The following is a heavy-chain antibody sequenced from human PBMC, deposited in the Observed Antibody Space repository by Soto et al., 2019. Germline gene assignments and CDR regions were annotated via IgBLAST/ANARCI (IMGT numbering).Heavy chain of an antibody. CDR2: IIPIFGTA. J-gene: IGHJ4*02. V-gene: IGHV1-69*13. Sequence: SVKVSCKASGGTFSSYAISWVRQAPGQGLEWMGGIIPIFGTANYAQKFQGRVTITADESTSTAYMELSSLRSEDTAVYYCAGSSGYYLQTGYWGQGTLVTVSS. CDR3: AGSSGYYLQTGY. D-gene: IGHD3-22*01. CDR1: GGTFSSYA.